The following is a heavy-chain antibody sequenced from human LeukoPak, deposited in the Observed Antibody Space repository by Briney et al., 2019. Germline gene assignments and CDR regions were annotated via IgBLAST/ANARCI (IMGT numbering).Heavy chain of an antibody. CDR1: GFTFSSYG. Sequence: PGGSLRLFCAASGFTFSSYGMSWVRQAPGKGLEWVSAISGSGGSTYYADSVKGRFTISRDNSKNTLYLQMNSLRAEDTAVYYCAKDRSLTIFFRGQAMDVWGKGTTVTISS. J-gene: IGHJ6*04. V-gene: IGHV3-23*01. D-gene: IGHD3-9*01. CDR3: AKDRSLTIFFRGQAMDV. CDR2: ISGSGGST.